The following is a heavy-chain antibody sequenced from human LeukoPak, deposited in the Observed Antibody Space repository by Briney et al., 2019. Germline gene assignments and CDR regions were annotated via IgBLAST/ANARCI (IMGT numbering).Heavy chain of an antibody. Sequence: GGSLRLSCAASGFTFSSYSMNWVRQAPGKGLEWVSSISSSSSYIYYADSVKGRFTISRDNAKNSLYLQMNSLRAEDTAVYYCARGMSSGRYAVDIWGQGTMVTVSS. J-gene: IGHJ3*02. CDR2: ISSSSSYI. CDR3: ARGMSSGRYAVDI. V-gene: IGHV3-21*01. CDR1: GFTFSSYS. D-gene: IGHD6-19*01.